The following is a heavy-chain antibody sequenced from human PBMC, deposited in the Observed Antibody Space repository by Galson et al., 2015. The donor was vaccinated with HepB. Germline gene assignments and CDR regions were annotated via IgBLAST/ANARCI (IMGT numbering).Heavy chain of an antibody. V-gene: IGHV1-2*02. CDR1: GYTFTGYY. Sequence: SVKVSCKASGYTFTGYYMHWVRQAPGQGLEWMGWINPNSGGINYAQKFQGRVTMTRDTSISTAYMELSRLRSDDTAVYYCARSCSSTSCSWFDPWGQGTLVTVSS. CDR2: INPNSGGI. J-gene: IGHJ5*02. CDR3: ARSCSSTSCSWFDP. D-gene: IGHD2-2*01.